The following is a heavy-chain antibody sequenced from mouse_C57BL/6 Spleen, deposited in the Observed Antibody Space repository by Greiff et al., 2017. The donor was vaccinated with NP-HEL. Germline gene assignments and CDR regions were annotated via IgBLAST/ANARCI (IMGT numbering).Heavy chain of an antibody. V-gene: IGHV7-3*01. CDR1: GFTFTDYY. D-gene: IGHD1-1*01. CDR2: IRNKANGYTT. Sequence: EVQGVESGGGLVQPGGSLSLSCAASGFTFTDYYMSWVRQPPGKALEWLGFIRNKANGYTTEYSASVKGRFTISRDNSQSILYLQMNALRAEDSATYYCARYIEYYYGSSWYFDVWGTGTTVTVSS. CDR3: ARYIEYYYGSSWYFDV. J-gene: IGHJ1*03.